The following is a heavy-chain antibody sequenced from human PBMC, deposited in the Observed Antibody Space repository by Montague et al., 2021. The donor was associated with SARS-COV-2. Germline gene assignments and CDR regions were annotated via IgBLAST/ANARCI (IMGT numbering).Heavy chain of an antibody. Sequence: SDTRSLTRTVSGGSISSSSYYWGWIRQPPGKGLEWIGSIYYTGSTYYNPSLKSRVTISVDTSKNQFSLKLSSVTAADTAVYYCARDTRIAMLVVVTRYGLDVWGQGTTVTVSS. V-gene: IGHV4-39*07. J-gene: IGHJ6*02. CDR3: ARDTRIAMLVVVTRYGLDV. CDR1: GGSISSSSYY. CDR2: IYYTGST. D-gene: IGHD3-22*01.